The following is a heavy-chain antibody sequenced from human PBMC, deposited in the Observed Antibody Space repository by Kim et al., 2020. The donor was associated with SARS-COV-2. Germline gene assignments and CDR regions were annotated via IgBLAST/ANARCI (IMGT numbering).Heavy chain of an antibody. CDR1: GGSISSYY. V-gene: IGHV4-59*08. Sequence: SETLSLTCTVSGGSISSYYWSWIRQPPGKGLEWIGYIYYSGSTNYNPSLKSRVTISVDTSKNQFSLKLSSVTAADTAGDYCATRDCSSTSCSPHYFDYWGQGTLVTVSS. J-gene: IGHJ4*02. CDR3: ATRDCSSTSCSPHYFDY. CDR2: IYYSGST. D-gene: IGHD2-2*01.